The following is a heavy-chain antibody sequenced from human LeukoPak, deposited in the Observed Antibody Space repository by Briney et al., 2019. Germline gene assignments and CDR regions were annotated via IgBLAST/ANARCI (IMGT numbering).Heavy chain of an antibody. D-gene: IGHD2-15*01. CDR1: GFTFSDYY. CDR3: ARGTGYCSGGSCYRYWYFDL. Sequence: AGGSLRLSCAASGFTFSDYYMSWVRQAPGKGLEWLANIQQDGSEKDCVDSVKGRFTISRDNAKNSLYMQMNSLRAEDAAVYYCARGTGYCSGGSCYRYWYFDLWGRGTLVTVSS. V-gene: IGHV3-7*01. J-gene: IGHJ2*01. CDR2: IQQDGSEK.